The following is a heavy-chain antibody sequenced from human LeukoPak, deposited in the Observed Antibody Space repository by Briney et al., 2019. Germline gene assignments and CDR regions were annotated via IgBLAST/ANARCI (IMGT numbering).Heavy chain of an antibody. J-gene: IGHJ6*02. CDR2: ISSSSSYI. CDR3: ARDIVDSSSWYVGFYYYGMDV. CDR1: GFTFSSYS. V-gene: IGHV3-21*01. Sequence: GGSLRLSCEASGFTFSSYSMNWVRQAPGKGLEWVSSISSSSSYICYADSVKGRFTISRDNAKNSLYLQMNSLRAEDTAVYYCARDIVDSSSWYVGFYYYGMDVWGQGTTVTVSS. D-gene: IGHD6-13*01.